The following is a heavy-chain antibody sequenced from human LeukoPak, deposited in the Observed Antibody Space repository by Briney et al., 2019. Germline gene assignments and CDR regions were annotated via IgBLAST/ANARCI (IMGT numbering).Heavy chain of an antibody. V-gene: IGHV4-38-2*02. CDR1: GYSISSDYY. J-gene: IGHJ4*02. CDR2: IYHSGNT. CDR3: ARAGYSNGLDC. D-gene: IGHD6-19*01. Sequence: SETLPLTCSVSGYSISSDYYWGWIRQPPGKGLEWIGSIYHSGNTYYNPSLKSRVTILIDTSKNQFSLKLNSVTAADTAVYYCARAGYSNGLDCWGQGTLVTVSS.